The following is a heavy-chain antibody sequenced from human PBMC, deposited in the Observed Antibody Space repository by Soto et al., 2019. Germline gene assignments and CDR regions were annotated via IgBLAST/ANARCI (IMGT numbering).Heavy chain of an antibody. CDR1: GVSFNNFG. CDR2: IWFDGSNK. V-gene: IGHV3-33*01. J-gene: IGHJ4*02. D-gene: IGHD3-10*01. Sequence: GGSLRLSCAASGVSFNNFGMHWVRQAPGKGLEWVAFIWFDGSNKYYADSVKDRFTISRDNSNNSLYLQMDKLRADDTAIYYCARRDSSGSGGYFGLFDYWGQGNLVTVS. CDR3: ARRDSSGSGGYFGLFDY.